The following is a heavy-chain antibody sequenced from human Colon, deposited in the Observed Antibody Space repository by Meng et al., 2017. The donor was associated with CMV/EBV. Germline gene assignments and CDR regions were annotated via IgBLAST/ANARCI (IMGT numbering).Heavy chain of an antibody. CDR1: NAW. CDR3: TTDHGSGKYFGGHDAFDL. CDR2: IKRNVDGGTT. Sequence: NAWMTWVRQAPGKGLEWVGRIKRNVDGGTTDHAIPVKGRFTISRDDSKNTLYLQMNSLKTEDTAVYYCTTDHGSGKYFGGHDAFDLWGQGTMVTVSS. J-gene: IGHJ3*01. D-gene: IGHD1-26*01. V-gene: IGHV3-15*01.